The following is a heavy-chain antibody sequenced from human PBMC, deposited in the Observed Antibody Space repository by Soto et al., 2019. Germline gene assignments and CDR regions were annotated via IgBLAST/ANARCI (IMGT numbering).Heavy chain of an antibody. V-gene: IGHV6-1*01. CDR2: TYYRSKWYN. CDR1: GDSVSSNSAA. CDR3: ARQYSSSWMGNWFDP. D-gene: IGHD6-13*01. Sequence: SETLSLTCAISGDSVSSNSAAWNWIRQSPSRGLEWLGRTYYRSKWYNDYAVSVKSRITINPDTSKNQFSLQLNSVTPEDTAVYYCARQYSSSWMGNWFDPWGQGTLVTAPQ. J-gene: IGHJ5*02.